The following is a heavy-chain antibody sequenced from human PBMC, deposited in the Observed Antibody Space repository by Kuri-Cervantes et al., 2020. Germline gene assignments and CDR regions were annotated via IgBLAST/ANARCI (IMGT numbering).Heavy chain of an antibody. CDR1: GFTFSSYA. V-gene: IGHV3-23*01. CDR3: ARDLRYSSGYYGWSFDI. J-gene: IGHJ3*02. D-gene: IGHD6-19*01. CDR2: ISGSGGST. Sequence: GESLKISCAASGFTFSSYAMSWVRQAPGKGLEWVSAISGSGGSTYYADSVKGRFTISRDNAKNSLYLQMNSLRAEDTAVYYCARDLRYSSGYYGWSFDIWGQGTMVTVSS.